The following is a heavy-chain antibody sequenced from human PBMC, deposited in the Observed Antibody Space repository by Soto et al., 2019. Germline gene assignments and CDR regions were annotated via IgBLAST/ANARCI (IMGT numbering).Heavy chain of an antibody. CDR2: IIPIFGTA. CDR3: ARDPHAYVWGSYLYGMDV. CDR1: GGTFSSYA. Sequence: QVQLVQSGAEVKKPGSSVKVSCKASGGTFSSYAISWVRQAPGQGLEWMGGIIPIFGTANYAQKFQGRVTITADESTSTAYMELSRLRSEDTAVYYCARDPHAYVWGSYLYGMDVWGQGTTVTVSS. V-gene: IGHV1-69*01. D-gene: IGHD3-16*02. J-gene: IGHJ6*02.